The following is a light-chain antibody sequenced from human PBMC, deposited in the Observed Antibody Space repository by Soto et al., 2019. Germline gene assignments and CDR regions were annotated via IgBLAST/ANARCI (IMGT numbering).Light chain of an antibody. CDR2: EVS. Sequence: QSALTQPPSASGSPGQSVTISCTGTSSDVGSYNYVSWYQQHPGKAPKLMIYEVSKRPSGVPDRFSGSKSGNTASLTVSGLQAEDEADYYCRSYAGTNSLKVFGGGTKLTVL. CDR3: RSYAGTNSLKV. J-gene: IGLJ3*02. V-gene: IGLV2-8*01. CDR1: SSDVGSYNY.